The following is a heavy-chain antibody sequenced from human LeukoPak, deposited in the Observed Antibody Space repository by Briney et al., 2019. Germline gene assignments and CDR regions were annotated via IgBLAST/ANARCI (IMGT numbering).Heavy chain of an antibody. CDR2: IDEGGSGK. CDR1: GFLFNKYW. CDR3: ARVREAAAFDY. D-gene: IGHD3-10*01. J-gene: IGHJ4*02. Sequence: PGGSLRLSCAASGFLFNKYWMSWVRQAPGKGLEWVGNIDEGGSGKWYVDSVKGRFTMSRDNAKNSLFLEMNSLRVEDAAVYYCARVREAAAFDYWGQETLVTVSS. V-gene: IGHV3-7*01.